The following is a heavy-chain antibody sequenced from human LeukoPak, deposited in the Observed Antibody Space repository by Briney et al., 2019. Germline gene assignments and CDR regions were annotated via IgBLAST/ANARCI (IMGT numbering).Heavy chain of an antibody. CDR2: ISGSGGST. Sequence: GGSLRLSCAASGFTFSSYAMIWVRQAPGKGLEWVSGISGSGGSTYYADSVKGRFTISRDNSKNTLYLQMNSLRAEDTAVYYCSKDSYYYDSSGYYYWGQGTRVTVSS. J-gene: IGHJ4*02. CDR3: SKDSYYYDSSGYYY. D-gene: IGHD3-22*01. V-gene: IGHV3-23*01. CDR1: GFTFSSYA.